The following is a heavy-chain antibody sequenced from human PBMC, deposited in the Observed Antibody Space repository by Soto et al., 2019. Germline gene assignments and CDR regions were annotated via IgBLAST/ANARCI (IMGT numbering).Heavy chain of an antibody. D-gene: IGHD3-10*01. CDR1: GDSVSSNSAA. CDR2: TYYRSKWYN. CDR3: ARVTRYYYGSGSHYFDY. Sequence: SQTLSLTCAISGDSVSSNSAAWNWIRQSPSRGLEWLGRTYYRSKWYNDYAVSVKSRITINPDTSKNQFSLQLNSVTPEDTAVYYCARVTRYYYGSGSHYFDYWGQGTLVTVYS. V-gene: IGHV6-1*01. J-gene: IGHJ4*02.